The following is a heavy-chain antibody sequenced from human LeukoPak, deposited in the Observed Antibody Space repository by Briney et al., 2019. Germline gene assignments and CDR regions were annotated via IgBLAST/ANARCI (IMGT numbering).Heavy chain of an antibody. Sequence: PGGSLRLSCAASGFTFSTYSGNWIRQAPGKGLEWVSSISDDSNYIIYADSVKGRFTISRDNAKNSLYLQMNSLTAEDTAVYYCARGPDNYYDTPSDYWGQGTLVTVSS. CDR3: ARGPDNYYDTPSDY. V-gene: IGHV3-21*01. CDR1: GFTFSTYS. J-gene: IGHJ4*02. D-gene: IGHD3-22*01. CDR2: ISDDSNYI.